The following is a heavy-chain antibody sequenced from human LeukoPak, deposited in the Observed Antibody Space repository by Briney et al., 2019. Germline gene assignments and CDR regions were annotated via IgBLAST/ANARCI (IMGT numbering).Heavy chain of an antibody. V-gene: IGHV1-69*06. CDR3: ARGPGAESGYYTYYYYYMDV. Sequence: SVKVSCKASGGTFSSYAISWVRQAPGQGLEWMGGIIPIFGTANYAQKFQGRVTITADKSTSTAYMELSSLRSEDTAVYYCARGPGAESGYYTYYYYYMDVWGKGTTVTVSS. J-gene: IGHJ6*03. CDR2: IIPIFGTA. CDR1: GGTFSSYA. D-gene: IGHD3-3*01.